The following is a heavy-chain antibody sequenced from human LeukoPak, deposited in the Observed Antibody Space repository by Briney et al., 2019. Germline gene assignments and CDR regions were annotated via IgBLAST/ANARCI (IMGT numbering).Heavy chain of an antibody. V-gene: IGHV4-30-2*01. J-gene: IGHJ3*02. CDR1: GGSISSGGYS. D-gene: IGHD4-23*01. CDR3: ARERWMRDAFDI. Sequence: NASQTLSLTCAVSGGSISSGGYSWSWIRQPPGKGLEWIGYIYHSGSTNYNPSLKSRVTISVDTSKNQFSLKLSSVTAADTAVYYCARERWMRDAFDIWGQGTMVTVSS. CDR2: IYHSGST.